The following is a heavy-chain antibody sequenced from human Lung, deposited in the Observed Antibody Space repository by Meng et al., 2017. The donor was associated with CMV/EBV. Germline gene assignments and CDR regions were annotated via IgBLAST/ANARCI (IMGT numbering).Heavy chain of an antibody. V-gene: IGHV3-53*01. Sequence: GGFLRLSCAASGFTVSSNYMSWVRQAPGKGLEWVSVIYSGGSTYYADSVKGRFTISRDNSKNTLYLQMNSLRAEDTAVYYCARNNCSSTSCYSLYYYGMDVWGQGTTVXVSS. J-gene: IGHJ6*02. D-gene: IGHD2-2*01. CDR3: ARNNCSSTSCYSLYYYGMDV. CDR1: GFTVSSNY. CDR2: IYSGGST.